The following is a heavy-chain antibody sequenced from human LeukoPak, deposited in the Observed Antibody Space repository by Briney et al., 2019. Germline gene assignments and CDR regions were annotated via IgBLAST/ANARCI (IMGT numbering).Heavy chain of an antibody. CDR2: ISSSGSTI. CDR3: ARESPSGYEEMFYFDF. D-gene: IGHD5-12*01. Sequence: GGSLRLSCAASGFTFSSYEMNWVRQAPGKGLEWVSYISSSGSTIYYADSAKGRFTISRDNAKNSLYLQMNSLRAEDTAVYYCARESPSGYEEMFYFDFWGQGTLVTVSS. CDR1: GFTFSSYE. J-gene: IGHJ4*02. V-gene: IGHV3-48*03.